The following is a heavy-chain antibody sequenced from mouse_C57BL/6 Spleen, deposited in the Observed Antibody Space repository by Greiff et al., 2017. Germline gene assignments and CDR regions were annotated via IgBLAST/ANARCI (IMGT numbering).Heavy chain of an antibody. V-gene: IGHV1-19*01. CDR1: GYTFTDYY. CDR3: ARWLLRTFYAMDY. Sequence: EVQGVESGPVLVKPGASVKMSCKASGYTFTDYYMNWVKQSHGKSLEWIGVINPYNGGTSYNQKFKGKATLTVDKSSSTAYMELNSLTSEDSAVYYCARWLLRTFYAMDYWGQGTSVTVSS. D-gene: IGHD2-3*01. J-gene: IGHJ4*01. CDR2: INPYNGGT.